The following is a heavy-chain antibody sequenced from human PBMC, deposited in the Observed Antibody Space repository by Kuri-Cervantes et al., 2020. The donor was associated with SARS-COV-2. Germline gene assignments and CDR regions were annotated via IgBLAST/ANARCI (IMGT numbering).Heavy chain of an antibody. CDR2: INPNSGGT. D-gene: IGHD5-24*01. CDR1: GYTFTGYY. CDR3: ALMAGYYYYYYMDV. Sequence: ASVKVSCKASGYTFTGYYMHWVRQAPGQGLEWMGWINPNSGGTNYAQKFQGRVTMTRDTSISTAYMELSRLRSDDTAVYYCALMAGYYYYYYMDVWGKGTTVTSP. J-gene: IGHJ6*03. V-gene: IGHV1-2*02.